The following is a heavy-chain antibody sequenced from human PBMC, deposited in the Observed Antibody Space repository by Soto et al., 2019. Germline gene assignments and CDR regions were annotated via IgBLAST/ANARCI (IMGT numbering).Heavy chain of an antibody. CDR3: AKGWKVASSPPDC. Sequence: PGGSLRLSCATSGFTFSTYAMSWVRQAPGKGLEWVSTVTSSGDNTYYADSVKGRFTISRDNSKNTLWLQMNSLRVEDTAVYYCAKGWKVASSPPDCWGQGTLVTVSS. J-gene: IGHJ4*02. CDR1: GFTFSTYA. D-gene: IGHD3-3*02. CDR2: VTSSGDNT. V-gene: IGHV3-23*01.